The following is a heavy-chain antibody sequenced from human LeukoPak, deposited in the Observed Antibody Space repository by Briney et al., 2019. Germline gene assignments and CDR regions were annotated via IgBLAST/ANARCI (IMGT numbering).Heavy chain of an antibody. D-gene: IGHD3-16*02. J-gene: IGHJ4*02. CDR2: ISFDGSNK. Sequence: GGSLRLSCAASGFTFSSYDMHWVRQAPGKGLEWVAVISFDGSNKYCADSVRGRFTISRDDSKNTLYLQMNSLRAEDTAVYYCARDIESGYFDYWGQGTLVTVST. CDR3: ARDIESGYFDY. V-gene: IGHV3-33*01. CDR1: GFTFSSYD.